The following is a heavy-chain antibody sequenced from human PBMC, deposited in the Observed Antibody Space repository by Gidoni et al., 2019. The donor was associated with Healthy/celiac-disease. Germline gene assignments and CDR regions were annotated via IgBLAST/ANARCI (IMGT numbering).Heavy chain of an antibody. CDR3: AREVVVVVAAKIPQENGMDV. Sequence: QVQLVQSGAEVKKPGASVKVSCKASGYTFTGYYMHWVRQAPGQGLEWMGWINPNSGGTNYAQKFQGRVTMTRDTSISTAYMGLSRLRSDDTAVYYCAREVVVVVAAKIPQENGMDVWGQGTTVTVSS. CDR1: GYTFTGYY. CDR2: INPNSGGT. J-gene: IGHJ6*02. V-gene: IGHV1-2*02. D-gene: IGHD2-15*01.